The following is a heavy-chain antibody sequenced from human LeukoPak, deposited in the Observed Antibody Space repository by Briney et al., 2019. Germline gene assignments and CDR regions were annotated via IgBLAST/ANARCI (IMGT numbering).Heavy chain of an antibody. CDR1: GFTFSDYY. D-gene: IGHD1-26*01. Sequence: PGGSLRLSCAASGFTFSDYYMSWIRQAPGKGLEWVSYISSSGSTIYYAHSVKGRFTISRDNAKNSLYLQMNSLRAEDTAVYYCASPSEVGAIDYWGQGTLVTVSS. J-gene: IGHJ4*02. V-gene: IGHV3-11*01. CDR2: ISSSGSTI. CDR3: ASPSEVGAIDY.